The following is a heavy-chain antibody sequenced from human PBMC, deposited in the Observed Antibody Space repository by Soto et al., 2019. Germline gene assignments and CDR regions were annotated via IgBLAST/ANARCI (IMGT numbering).Heavy chain of an antibody. D-gene: IGHD3-10*01. CDR2: VHYSGSA. CDR3: ARHRWGSGSYSGLLDF. V-gene: IGHV4-39*01. J-gene: IGHJ4*02. CDR1: GGSISTSSYF. Sequence: SETLSLTCSVSGGSISTSSYFWGWIRQPPGEGLEWVGAVHYSGSANYRPSLQSRVTISVDTSQNQFSLRLRSVTAADTAVYYCARHRWGSGSYSGLLDFWGQGALVTVSS.